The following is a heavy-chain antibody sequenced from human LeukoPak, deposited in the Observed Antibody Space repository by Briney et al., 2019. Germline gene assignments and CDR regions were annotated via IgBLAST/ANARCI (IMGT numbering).Heavy chain of an antibody. CDR1: DDSITIYY. V-gene: IGHV4-34*01. Sequence: SETLSLTCTVSDDSITIYYWSWIRQPPGKGLEWIGEINHSGSTNYNPSLKSRVTISVDTSKNQFSLKLSSVTAADTAVYYCARGRSRLDYWGQGTLVTVSS. CDR3: ARGRSRLDY. D-gene: IGHD6-13*01. CDR2: INHSGST. J-gene: IGHJ4*02.